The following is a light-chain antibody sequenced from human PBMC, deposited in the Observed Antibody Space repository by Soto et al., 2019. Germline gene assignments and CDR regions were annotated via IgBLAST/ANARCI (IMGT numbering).Light chain of an antibody. CDR3: QQYNDWPSIT. CDR1: QSVSSY. J-gene: IGKJ5*01. V-gene: IGKV3-15*01. CDR2: GAS. Sequence: EIEMTQSPATLSVSPGEGATLSCRASQSVSSYLAWYQQKPGQAPRLLIYGASTRAAGIPARFSGSGSGTDFTLTISSLQSEDFAAYYCQQYNDWPSITFGQGTRLEIK.